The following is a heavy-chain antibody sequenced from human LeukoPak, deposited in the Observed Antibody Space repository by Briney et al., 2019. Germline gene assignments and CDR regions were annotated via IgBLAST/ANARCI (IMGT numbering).Heavy chain of an antibody. CDR3: AGDPYSGSYGAYYYYYMDV. J-gene: IGHJ6*03. V-gene: IGHV3-9*01. D-gene: IGHD1-26*01. CDR2: ISWNSGSI. CDR1: GFTFDDYA. Sequence: PGGSLRLSCAASGFTFDDYAMHWVRQAPGKGLEWVSGISWNSGSIGYADSVKGRFTISRDNAKNSLYLQMNSLRAEDTAVYYCAGDPYSGSYGAYYYYYMDVWGKGTTVTISS.